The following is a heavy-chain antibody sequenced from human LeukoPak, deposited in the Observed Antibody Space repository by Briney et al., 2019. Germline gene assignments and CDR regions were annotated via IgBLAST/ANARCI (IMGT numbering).Heavy chain of an antibody. J-gene: IGHJ6*03. Sequence: SETLSLTCTVSGGSISSYYWSWVRQPPGKGLEWVGYIYYSGSTNYNPSLKSRVTISVATSKDQFSLKLSSVTVGDTAVYYCGGAAYSSGWYETYYYYYIDVWGKGTTVTVSS. CDR2: IYYSGST. CDR1: GGSISSYY. V-gene: IGHV4-59*01. D-gene: IGHD6-19*01. CDR3: GGAAYSSGWYETYYYYYIDV.